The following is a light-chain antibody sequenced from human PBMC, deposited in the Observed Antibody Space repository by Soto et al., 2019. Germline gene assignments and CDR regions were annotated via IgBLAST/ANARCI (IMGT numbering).Light chain of an antibody. CDR3: QQYGSSPPLT. CDR1: QSVTSNY. CDR2: AAS. J-gene: IGKJ4*01. Sequence: EIVLTQSPGTLSLSPGERATLSCRASQSVTSNYLAWYQQRPGQAPRLLMYAASSRATGIPDRFSGSGSGTDFTLTISRLEPGDFAVYYCQQYGSSPPLTFGGGTKVDIK. V-gene: IGKV3-20*01.